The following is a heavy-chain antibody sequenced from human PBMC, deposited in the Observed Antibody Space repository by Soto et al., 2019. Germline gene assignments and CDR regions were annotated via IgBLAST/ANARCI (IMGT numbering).Heavy chain of an antibody. CDR2: INSDGSST. CDR3: ARVPSIPVRFDYFDY. V-gene: IGHV3-74*01. CDR1: GFTFSRYW. Sequence: GGSLRLSCAASGFTFSRYWMHWVRQAPGKGLVWVSRINSDGSSTSYADFVKGRFTISRDNAKNTLYLQMNSLRAEDTAVYYCARVPSIPVRFDYFDYWGQGILVTVSS. J-gene: IGHJ4*02. D-gene: IGHD6-6*01.